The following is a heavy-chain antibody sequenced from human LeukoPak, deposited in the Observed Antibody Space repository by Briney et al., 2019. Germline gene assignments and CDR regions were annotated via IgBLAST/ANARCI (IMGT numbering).Heavy chain of an antibody. D-gene: IGHD6-19*01. CDR3: VGGTGWRLDS. Sequence: GGSLRLSCSASGFTFSSYAIHWVRQAPGKGLEWVAIIKHDGSEEFYVDSVRCRFIISRDNAKNSLYLQMNSLRVEDTAVYYCVGGTGWRLDSWGQGTLVTVSS. J-gene: IGHJ1*01. V-gene: IGHV3-7*05. CDR2: IKHDGSEE. CDR1: GFTFSSYA.